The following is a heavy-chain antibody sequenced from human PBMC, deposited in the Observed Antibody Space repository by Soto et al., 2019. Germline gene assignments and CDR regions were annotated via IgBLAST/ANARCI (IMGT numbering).Heavy chain of an antibody. V-gene: IGHV1-18*04. J-gene: IGHJ5*02. D-gene: IGHD2-2*02. CDR2: ISAYNGNT. CDR3: ARGDVVVPAAIHGWFDP. CDR1: GYTFTSYG. Sequence: QVQLVQSGAEVKKPGASVKVSCKASGYTFTSYGISWVRQAPGQGLEWMGWISAYNGNTNYAQKLQGRVTMTTDTSTSTAYMELRSLRSYDTVVYYCARGDVVVPAAIHGWFDPWGQGTLVTVSS.